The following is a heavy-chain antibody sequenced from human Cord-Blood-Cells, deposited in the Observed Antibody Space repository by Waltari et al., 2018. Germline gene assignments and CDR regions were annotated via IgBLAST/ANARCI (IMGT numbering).Heavy chain of an antibody. Sequence: QQQHCQSTAEVPHPGDSLQVTCTASGFSLAASSLHWVRQAPGQGLEWMGWINPNSGGTNYAQKFQGRVTMTRDTSISTAYMELSRLRSDDTAVYYCARVSELPFDYWGQGTLVTVSS. CDR1: GFSLAASS. D-gene: IGHD1-7*01. V-gene: IGHV1-2*02. J-gene: IGHJ4*02. CDR3: ARVSELPFDY. CDR2: INPNSGGT.